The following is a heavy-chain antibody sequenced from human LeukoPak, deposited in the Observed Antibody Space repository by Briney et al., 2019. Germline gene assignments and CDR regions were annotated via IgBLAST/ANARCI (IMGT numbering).Heavy chain of an antibody. CDR2: IYYSGST. V-gene: IGHV4-59*01. CDR3: ARGGLSPPPQQQLVLDI. Sequence: SETLSLTCTVSGGSISSYYWSRIRQPPGRGLEWIGYIYYSGSTNYNPSLKSRVTISVDTSKNQFSLKLGSVTAADTAVYYCARGGLSPPPQQQLVLDIWGQGTMVTVPS. J-gene: IGHJ3*02. CDR1: GGSISSYY. D-gene: IGHD6-13*01.